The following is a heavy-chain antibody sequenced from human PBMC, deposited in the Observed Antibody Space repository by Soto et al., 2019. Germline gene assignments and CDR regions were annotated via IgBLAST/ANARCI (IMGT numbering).Heavy chain of an antibody. CDR2: ISYDGSNK. V-gene: IGHV3-30*18. CDR1: GLTFSSYG. CDR3: AKRDQSIDY. J-gene: IGHJ4*02. Sequence: QVQLVESGGGVVQPGRSLRLSCAASGLTFSSYGMHWVRQAPGKGLEWVAVISYDGSNKYYADSVKGRFTISRDNSKNTLYLQMNSLRAEDTAVYYCAKRDQSIDYWGQGTLVTVSS.